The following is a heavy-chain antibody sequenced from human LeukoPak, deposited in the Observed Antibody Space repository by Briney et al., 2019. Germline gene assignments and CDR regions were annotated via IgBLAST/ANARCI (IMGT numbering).Heavy chain of an antibody. V-gene: IGHV1-18*01. CDR1: GYTFTSYG. CDR3: ARVAVVVVPAAMQGGYYYYMDV. Sequence: ASVKVSCKASGYTFTSYGISWVRQAPGQGLEWMGWISAYNGNTNYAQKLQGRVTMTTDTSTSTVYMEVRSLSDDDTAVYYCARVAVVVVPAAMQGGYYYYMDVWGKGTTVTVSS. CDR2: ISAYNGNT. D-gene: IGHD2-2*01. J-gene: IGHJ6*03.